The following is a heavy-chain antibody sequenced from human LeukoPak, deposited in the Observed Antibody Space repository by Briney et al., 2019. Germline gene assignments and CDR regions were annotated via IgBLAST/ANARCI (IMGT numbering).Heavy chain of an antibody. V-gene: IGHV3-30*04. CDR3: ARGDKQLVFKRRKGGFDP. J-gene: IGHJ5*02. CDR2: ISYDGSDK. CDR1: GFIFSSYA. D-gene: IGHD6-13*01. Sequence: GGSLRLSCAASGFIFSSYAVHWVRQAPGKGLEWVTVISYDGSDKYYADSVKGRFTISRDNSKNTLYLQMNSLRTEDTAVYYCARGDKQLVFKRRKGGFDPWGQGTLVTVSS.